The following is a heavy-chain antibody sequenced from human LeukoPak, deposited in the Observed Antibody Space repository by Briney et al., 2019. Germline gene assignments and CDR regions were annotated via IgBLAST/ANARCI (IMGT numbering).Heavy chain of an antibody. D-gene: IGHD3-10*01. V-gene: IGHV1-69*13. J-gene: IGHJ6*02. CDR3: ARSGELYYYGMDV. CDR2: IITIFGTA. Sequence: SVKVSCKASRDTFSGYAISWVRQAPGQGLEWMGGIITIFGTANYAQKFQGRVTITADESTSTAYMELSSLRSEDTAVYYCARSGELYYYGMDVWGQGTTVTVSS. CDR1: RDTFSGYA.